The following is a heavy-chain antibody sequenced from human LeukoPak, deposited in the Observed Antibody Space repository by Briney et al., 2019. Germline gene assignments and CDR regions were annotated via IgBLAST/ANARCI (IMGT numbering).Heavy chain of an antibody. V-gene: IGHV1-18*01. D-gene: IGHD6-13*01. CDR3: ARDNHSGSWSWFDP. Sequence: ASVKVSCKASGYTFTSYGITWVRQAPGQGPAWMGWISAYSGYTNYAQKFQGRVTMTTDTSTSTTYMELRSLRSDDTAVYYCARDNHSGSWSWFDPWGQGTLVTVSS. J-gene: IGHJ5*02. CDR2: ISAYSGYT. CDR1: GYTFTSYG.